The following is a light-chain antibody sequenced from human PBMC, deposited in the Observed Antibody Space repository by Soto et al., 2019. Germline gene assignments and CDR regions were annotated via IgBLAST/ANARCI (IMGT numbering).Light chain of an antibody. V-gene: IGLV2-14*03. Sequence: QSALTQPASVSGSPGQSITISCTGTSSDVGAYNYVSWYQHHPGKAPKLMIYDVSNRPSGVSNRFSGSKSGNTASLTISGLQAEDEADYYCSSYTTGSTPVVFGGGTKLTVL. CDR1: SSDVGAYNY. J-gene: IGLJ2*01. CDR3: SSYTTGSTPVV. CDR2: DVS.